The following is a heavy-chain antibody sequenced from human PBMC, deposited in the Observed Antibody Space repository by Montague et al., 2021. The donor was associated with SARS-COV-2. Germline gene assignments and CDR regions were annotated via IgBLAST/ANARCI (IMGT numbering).Heavy chain of an antibody. Sequence: SRSLSFSASGFTFNDYAMHWVRQAPGEGLEWVSVISGDGDRTYYANSVRGRFTISRDNSKNSLYLQINSLRTEDTALYYCAKDGADIIVVRLIYMDVWGKGTTVTVSS. CDR1: GFTFNDYA. V-gene: IGHV3-43*02. D-gene: IGHD2-2*01. CDR2: ISGDGDRT. J-gene: IGHJ6*03. CDR3: AKDGADIIVVRLIYMDV.